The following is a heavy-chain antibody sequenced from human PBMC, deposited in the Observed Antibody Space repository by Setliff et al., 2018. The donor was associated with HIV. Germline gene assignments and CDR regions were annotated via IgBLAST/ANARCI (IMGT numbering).Heavy chain of an antibody. V-gene: IGHV4-59*08. CDR3: ARLIHTGLLYFDF. CDR1: GGSISSNY. D-gene: IGHD2-8*02. CDR2: IYYSGST. J-gene: IGHJ4*02. Sequence: SETLSLTCTVSGGSISSNYWSWMRQPPGKGLEWIGHIYYSGSTNYNPSLKSRVTISVDTSKNQFSLKLSSVTAADTAVYYCARLIHTGLLYFDFWGLGTLVTVSS.